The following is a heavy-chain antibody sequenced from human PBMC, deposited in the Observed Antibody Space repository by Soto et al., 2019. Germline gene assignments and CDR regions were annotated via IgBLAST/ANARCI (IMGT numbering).Heavy chain of an antibody. D-gene: IGHD2-2*01. J-gene: IGHJ5*02. CDR1: GFTFSSYS. CDR3: ARDMRGAAAVRSRWFDP. Sequence: GGSLRLSCAASGFTFSSYSMNWVRQAPGKGLEWVSSISSSSSYIYYADSVKGRFTISRDNAKNSLYLQMNSLRAEVTAVYYCARDMRGAAAVRSRWFDPWGQGTLVTVSS. V-gene: IGHV3-21*01. CDR2: ISSSSSYI.